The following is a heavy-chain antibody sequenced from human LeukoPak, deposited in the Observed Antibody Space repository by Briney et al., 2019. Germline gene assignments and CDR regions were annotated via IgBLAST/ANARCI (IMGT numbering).Heavy chain of an antibody. J-gene: IGHJ3*02. Sequence: ASVKVSCKASGYTFTSYDINWVRQATGQGLEWMGWMNPNSGNTDYAQKFQGRVTMTRNTSISTAYMELSSLRSEDTAVYYCARRRKVTMLGSGAFDIWGQGKMVTVSS. CDR1: GYTFTSYD. V-gene: IGHV1-8*01. CDR2: MNPNSGNT. CDR3: ARRRKVTMLGSGAFDI. D-gene: IGHD3-22*01.